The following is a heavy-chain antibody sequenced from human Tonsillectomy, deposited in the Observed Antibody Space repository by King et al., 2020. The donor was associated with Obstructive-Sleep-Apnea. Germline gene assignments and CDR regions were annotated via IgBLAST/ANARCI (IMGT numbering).Heavy chain of an antibody. CDR3: ARVSVPAGYCSSTSCRYFDY. CDR2: IYYSGST. J-gene: IGHJ4*02. D-gene: IGHD2-2*01. Sequence: VPLKESGPGLVKPSQTLSLTCTVSGGSISSGDYYWSWIRQPPGKGLEWIGYIYYSGSTYYNPSLKSRVTISVDTSKNQFSLKLSSVTAADTAVYYCARVSVPAGYCSSTSCRYFDYWGQGTLVTVSS. CDR1: GGSISSGDYY. V-gene: IGHV4-30-4*01.